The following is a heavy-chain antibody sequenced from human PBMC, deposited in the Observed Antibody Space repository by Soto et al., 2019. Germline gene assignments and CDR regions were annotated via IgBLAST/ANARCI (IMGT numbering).Heavy chain of an antibody. V-gene: IGHV6-1*01. CDR2: TYYRSKWYN. Sequence: SQTLSLTCAISGDSVSSNSAAWNWIRQSPSRGLEWLGRTYYRSKWYNDYAVSVKSRITINPDTSKNQFSLQLNSVTPEDTAVYYCARARGVTYYVFLSVCTVGFSHDYWCQGTLVTVSS. D-gene: IGHD3-3*01. J-gene: IGHJ4*02. CDR3: ARARGVTYYVFLSVCTVGFSHDY. CDR1: GDSVSSNSAA.